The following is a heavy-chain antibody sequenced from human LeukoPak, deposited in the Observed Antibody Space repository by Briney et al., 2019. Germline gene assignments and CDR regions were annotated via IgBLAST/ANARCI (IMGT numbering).Heavy chain of an antibody. V-gene: IGHV1-18*03. J-gene: IGHJ4*02. CDR1: GYTFTSYG. Sequence: ASVKVSCKASGYTFTSYGISWVRQAPGQGLEWMGWISAYNGNTNYAQKLQGRVTMTTDTSTSTAYMELRSLRSDDMAVYYCARDLRIAVAGRVFDYWGQGTLVTVSS. CDR3: ARDLRIAVAGRVFDY. D-gene: IGHD6-19*01. CDR2: ISAYNGNT.